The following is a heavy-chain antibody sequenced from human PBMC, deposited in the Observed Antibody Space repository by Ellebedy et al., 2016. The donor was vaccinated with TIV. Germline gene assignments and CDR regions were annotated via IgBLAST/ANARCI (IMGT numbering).Heavy chain of an antibody. Sequence: PWGSLRLSCAASGFTFSSYSMNWVRQAPGKGLEWVSSISSSSSYIYYADSVKGRFTISRDNAKNSLYLQMNSLRAEDTAVYYCARVVGYCCGDCYSPSDHGMDVWGQGTTVTVSS. CDR2: ISSSSSYI. CDR1: GFTFSSYS. D-gene: IGHD2-21*02. V-gene: IGHV3-21*01. J-gene: IGHJ6*02. CDR3: ARVVGYCCGDCYSPSDHGMDV.